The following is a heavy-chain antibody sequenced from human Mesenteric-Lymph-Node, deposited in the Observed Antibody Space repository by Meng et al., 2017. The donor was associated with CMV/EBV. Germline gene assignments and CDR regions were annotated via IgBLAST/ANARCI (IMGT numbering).Heavy chain of an antibody. CDR1: GYTFTGYS. CDR2: IIPNSGGT. D-gene: IGHD6-13*01. CDR3: ARDASGARNFDY. Sequence: SCKAFGYTFTGYSMHWVRQAPGQGLEWMGRIIPNSGGTDYAQKFQGRVTMTIDTSIRTAYMELSRLRSDDTAVYYCARDASGARNFDYWGQGTLVTVSS. V-gene: IGHV1-2*06. J-gene: IGHJ4*02.